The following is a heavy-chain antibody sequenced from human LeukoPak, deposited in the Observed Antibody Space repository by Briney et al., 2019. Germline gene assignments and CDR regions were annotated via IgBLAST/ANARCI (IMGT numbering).Heavy chain of an antibody. CDR3: ARGVPFFDH. V-gene: IGHV4-59*01. CDR1: GGSISSYY. CDR2: IYYGGST. J-gene: IGHJ4*02. Sequence: PSETLSLTCTVSGGSISSYYWNWIRQPPGKGLEWIGYIYYGGSTNYNPSLKSRVSISVDTSKNQFSLKLSSVTAADTAVYYCARGVPFFDHWGQGTLVTVSS.